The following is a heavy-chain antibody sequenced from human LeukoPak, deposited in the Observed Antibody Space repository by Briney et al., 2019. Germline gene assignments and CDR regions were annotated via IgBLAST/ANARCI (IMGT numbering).Heavy chain of an antibody. CDR3: ARHRAYYDILTGLNWFDP. J-gene: IGHJ5*02. Sequence: GESLKISCKGSGYSFTSYWIGWVRQMPGKGLEWMGIIYPGDSDTRYSPSFQGQVTISADKSISTAYLQWSSLKASDTAMYYCARHRAYYDILTGLNWFDPWGQGTLVTVSS. D-gene: IGHD3-9*01. CDR1: GYSFTSYW. CDR2: IYPGDSDT. V-gene: IGHV5-51*01.